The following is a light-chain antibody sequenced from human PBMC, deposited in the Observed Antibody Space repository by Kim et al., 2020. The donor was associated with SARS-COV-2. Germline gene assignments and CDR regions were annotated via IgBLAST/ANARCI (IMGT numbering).Light chain of an antibody. CDR1: QAIGNY. CDR2: AAS. V-gene: IGKV1-17*03. Sequence: DVQMTQSPSAMSASVGDSVTITCRASQAIGNYLVWFQQKPGKGPKRLIYAASTLESGVPSRFSGSGSGTEFTLTISSLQPEDSATYVCLQHNVYPLTFGGGTKVDIK. J-gene: IGKJ4*01. CDR3: LQHNVYPLT.